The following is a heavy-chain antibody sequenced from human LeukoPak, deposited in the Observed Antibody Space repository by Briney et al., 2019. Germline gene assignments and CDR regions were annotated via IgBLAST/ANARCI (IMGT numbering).Heavy chain of an antibody. CDR3: ARDGPVDIVATHDAFDI. Sequence: KPSETLSLTCTVSGGSVSSGSYYWSWIRQPPGKGLEWIGYIYYSGSTNYNPSLKSRVTISVDTSKNQFSLKLSSVTAADTAVYYCARDGPVDIVATHDAFDIWGQGTMVTVSS. D-gene: IGHD5-12*01. J-gene: IGHJ3*02. CDR1: GGSVSSGSYY. CDR2: IYYSGST. V-gene: IGHV4-61*01.